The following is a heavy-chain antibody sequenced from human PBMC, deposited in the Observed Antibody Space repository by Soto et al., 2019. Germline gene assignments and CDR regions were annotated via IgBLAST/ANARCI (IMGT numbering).Heavy chain of an antibody. CDR1: GFTFSSYG. Sequence: QVQLVESGGGVVQPGRSLRLSCAASGFTFSSYGMHWVRQAPGKGLEWVAVISYDGSNKYYADSVKGRFTISRDNSKNTLYLQMNSLRAEDTAVYYCAKDLSGLELPAGMDVWGQGTTVTVSS. J-gene: IGHJ6*02. V-gene: IGHV3-30*18. D-gene: IGHD1-7*01. CDR2: ISYDGSNK. CDR3: AKDLSGLELPAGMDV.